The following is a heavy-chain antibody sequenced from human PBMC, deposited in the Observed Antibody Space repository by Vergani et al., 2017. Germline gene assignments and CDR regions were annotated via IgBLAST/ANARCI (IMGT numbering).Heavy chain of an antibody. J-gene: IGHJ4*02. Sequence: QVQLPQWGAGLLKPSETLSLTCAVYGGSFSGYYWSWIRQPPGKGLEWIGEINHSGSTNYNPSLKSRVTISVDTSKNQFSLKLSSVTAADTAVYYCARGRGAAAGTFDYWGQGTLVTVSS. D-gene: IGHD6-13*01. CDR1: GGSFSGYY. V-gene: IGHV4-34*01. CDR2: INHSGST. CDR3: ARGRGAAAGTFDY.